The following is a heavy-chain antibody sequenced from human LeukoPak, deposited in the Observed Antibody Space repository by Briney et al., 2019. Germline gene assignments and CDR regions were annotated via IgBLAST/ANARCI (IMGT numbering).Heavy chain of an antibody. D-gene: IGHD3-10*01. J-gene: IGHJ4*02. CDR1: GGSISGSSYY. CDR2: MYYSGST. Sequence: SETLSLTCTVSGGSISGSSYYWGWIRQPPGKGLEWIGSMYYSGSTYYNPSLKSRVTISVDTSKNQFSLKLSSVTAADTAVYYCARALQVRGAPHWGQGTLVTVSS. V-gene: IGHV4-39*07. CDR3: ARALQVRGAPH.